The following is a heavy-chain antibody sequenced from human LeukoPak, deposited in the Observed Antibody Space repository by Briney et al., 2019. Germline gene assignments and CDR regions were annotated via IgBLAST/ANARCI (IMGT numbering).Heavy chain of an antibody. CDR3: ARKVVYYYDSSGYPHRDAFDI. J-gene: IGHJ3*02. Sequence: PGGSLRLSCAASGFTFSSYSMNWVRQAPGKGLEWVSSISRSSSYIYYADSVKGRLTISRDNAKNSLYLQMNSLRAEDTAVYYCARKVVYYYDSSGYPHRDAFDIWGQGTMVTVSS. D-gene: IGHD3-22*01. V-gene: IGHV3-21*01. CDR1: GFTFSSYS. CDR2: ISRSSSYI.